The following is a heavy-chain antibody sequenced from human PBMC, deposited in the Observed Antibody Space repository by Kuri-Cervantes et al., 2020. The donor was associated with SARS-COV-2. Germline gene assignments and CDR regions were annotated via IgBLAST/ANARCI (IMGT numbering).Heavy chain of an antibody. J-gene: IGHJ6*02. CDR2: ISGSGETI. CDR3: ALEIMSFFGMDV. V-gene: IGHV3-23*01. D-gene: IGHD2-8*01. Sequence: GESLKISCAASGFTFRSYAMTWVRQAPGKGLEWVSVISGSGETIHYADSVQSRFTISRDNSKKMLYLQMKSLRAEDTATYYCALEIMSFFGMDVWGQGTTVTVSS. CDR1: GFTFRSYA.